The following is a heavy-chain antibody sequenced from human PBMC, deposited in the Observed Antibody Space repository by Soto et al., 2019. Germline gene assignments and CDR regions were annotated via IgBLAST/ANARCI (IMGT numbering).Heavy chain of an antibody. D-gene: IGHD2-2*01. V-gene: IGHV4-39*01. CDR3: ARLGGYCSSTSCCGFYGMDV. CDR2: FYYSEST. Sequence: SETLSLTCTVSGGSISSGPYSWGWIRQPPGEGLEWIGTFYYSESTYYNPSLEGRVTISVDTSKNQFSLKVSSVTVADTAVYYCARLGGYCSSTSCCGFYGMDVWGQGTTVTVSS. J-gene: IGHJ6*02. CDR1: GGSISSGPYS.